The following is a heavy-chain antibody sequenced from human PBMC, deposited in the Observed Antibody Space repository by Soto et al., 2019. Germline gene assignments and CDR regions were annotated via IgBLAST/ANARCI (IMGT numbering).Heavy chain of an antibody. V-gene: IGHV3-48*03. CDR2: ISSSGSTI. CDR1: GFTFSSYE. Sequence: GVLRLSCAASGFTFSSYEMNWVRQAPGKGLEWVSYISSSGSTIYYADSVKGRFTISRDNAKNSLYLQMNSLRAEDTAVYYCARDGTKLVDGNYYYYGMDVWGQGTTVTVSS. D-gene: IGHD2-15*01. CDR3: ARDGTKLVDGNYYYYGMDV. J-gene: IGHJ6*02.